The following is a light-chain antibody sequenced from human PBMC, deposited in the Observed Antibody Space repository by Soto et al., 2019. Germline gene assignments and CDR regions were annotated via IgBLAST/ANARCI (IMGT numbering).Light chain of an antibody. CDR3: QAWDRSTAV. J-gene: IGLJ2*01. V-gene: IGLV3-1*01. CDR1: KLGDKY. Sequence: SYELTQPPSVSVSPGQTASITCSGDKLGDKYACWYQRKPGQSPVLVIYQDSKRPSGIPERFSGANSGNTATLTISGTQSMDEADYYCQAWDRSTAVFGGGTKLTV. CDR2: QDS.